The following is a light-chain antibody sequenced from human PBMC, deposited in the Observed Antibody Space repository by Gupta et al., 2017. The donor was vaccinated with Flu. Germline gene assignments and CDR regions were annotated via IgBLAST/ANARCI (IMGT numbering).Light chain of an antibody. V-gene: IGLV1-40*01. J-gene: IGLJ1*01. CDR3: QSFDISLSSYV. Sequence: SSNIGAGFDVHWYQQLPGTAPKLLMYDNNNRPSGVPDRFSGSKSGTSASLAITGLQAEDEADYFCQSFDISLSSYVFGAGTTVTVL. CDR2: DNN. CDR1: SSNIGAGFD.